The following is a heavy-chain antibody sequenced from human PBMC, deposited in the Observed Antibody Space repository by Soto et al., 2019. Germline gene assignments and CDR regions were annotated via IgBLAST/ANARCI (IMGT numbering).Heavy chain of an antibody. J-gene: IGHJ5*02. V-gene: IGHV3-9*01. CDR2: ISWNSGSI. D-gene: IGHD5-12*01. CDR1: GFTFDDYA. Sequence: EVQLVESGGGLVQPGRSLRLSCAAPGFTFDDYAMHWVRQAPGKGLEWVSGISWNSGSIGYADSVKGRFTISRDNAKNSLYLQMNSLRAEDTALYYCAKATYIVATINGARTAFDPWGQGTLVTVSS. CDR3: AKATYIVATINGARTAFDP.